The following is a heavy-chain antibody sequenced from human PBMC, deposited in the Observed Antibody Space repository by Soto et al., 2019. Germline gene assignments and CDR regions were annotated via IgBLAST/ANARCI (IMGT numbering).Heavy chain of an antibody. CDR2: IDYTGGTT. CDR1: GFTFSILA. Sequence: GGSLRLSCAASGFTFSILAMGWVRQAPGKGLEWVSVIDYTGGTTYYTDSVKGRFIISRDNSKKMLYLQMNSLIADDTAVYYCANDASRTSGWYYFDYWGQGALVTVSS. J-gene: IGHJ4*02. V-gene: IGHV3-23*01. CDR3: ANDASRTSGWYYFDY. D-gene: IGHD6-19*01.